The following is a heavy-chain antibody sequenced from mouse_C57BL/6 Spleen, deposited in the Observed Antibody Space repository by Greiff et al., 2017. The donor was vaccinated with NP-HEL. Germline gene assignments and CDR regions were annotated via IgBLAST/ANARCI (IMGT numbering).Heavy chain of an antibody. V-gene: IGHV2-9-1*01. D-gene: IGHD2-1*01. CDR2: IWTGGGT. CDR1: GFSLTSYA. CDR3: ARNGGSPYGNYEGAWFAY. J-gene: IGHJ3*01. Sequence: VQLQQSGPGLVAPSQSLSITCTVSGFSLTSYAISWVRQPPGKGLEWLGVIWTGGGTHYNSALKSRLSISKDNSKSQVFLKMNSLQTDDTARYYCARNGGSPYGNYEGAWFAYWGQGTLVTVSA.